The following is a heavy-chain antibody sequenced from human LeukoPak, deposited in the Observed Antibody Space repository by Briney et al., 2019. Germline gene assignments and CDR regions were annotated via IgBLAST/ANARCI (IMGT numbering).Heavy chain of an antibody. Sequence: SETLSLTCTVSGGSISSYYWSWIRQPPGKGLEWIGYIYYSGSTNYNPSLKSRVTMSIDTSKNQFSLNLSSVTAADTAVYYCARWSGYALDWRQGTLVTVSS. D-gene: IGHD2-2*01. CDR1: GGSISSYY. CDR2: IYYSGST. J-gene: IGHJ4*02. V-gene: IGHV4-59*01. CDR3: ARWSGYALD.